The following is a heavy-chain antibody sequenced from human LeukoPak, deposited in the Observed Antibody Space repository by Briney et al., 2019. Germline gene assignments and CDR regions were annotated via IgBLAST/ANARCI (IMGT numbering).Heavy chain of an antibody. V-gene: IGHV1-18*01. CDR2: ISAYNGNT. CDR3: ARSMVRGARPSYFDY. CDR1: GYTFTSYG. J-gene: IGHJ4*02. Sequence: ASVKVSCKASGYTFTSYGISWVRQAPGQGLEWMGWISAYNGNTNYAQKLQGRVTMTTDTSTSTAYMELRSLRSEDTAVYYCARSMVRGARPSYFDYWGQGTLVTVSS. D-gene: IGHD3-10*01.